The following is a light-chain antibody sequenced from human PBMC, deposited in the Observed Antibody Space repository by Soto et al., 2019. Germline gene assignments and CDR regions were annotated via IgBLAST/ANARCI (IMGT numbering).Light chain of an antibody. Sequence: IGLTQSPATLSFSPGERATLSCRASQSVSSYLAWYQQKPGQAPRLLIYDASNRATGIPARFSGSGSGTDFTLTISSLEPEDFAVYYCQQRSNWPPTFGQGTKVDIK. CDR1: QSVSSY. V-gene: IGKV3-11*01. CDR2: DAS. J-gene: IGKJ1*01. CDR3: QQRSNWPPT.